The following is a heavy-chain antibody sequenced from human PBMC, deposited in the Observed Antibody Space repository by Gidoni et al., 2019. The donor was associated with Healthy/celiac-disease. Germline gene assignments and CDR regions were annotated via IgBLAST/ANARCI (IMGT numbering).Heavy chain of an antibody. CDR1: GFTFSSYW. V-gene: IGHV3-74*01. D-gene: IGHD6-13*01. CDR2: MKSDGSST. CDR3: ARVGVGIAAAGRYYGMDV. Sequence: EVQLVESGGGLVQPGGSLRLSRSASGFTFSSYWLHWVRQAPGKGLVWVSRMKSDGSSTSYADAVKGRCTISRDNAKNTLYLQMNSLRAVDTAVYYCARVGVGIAAAGRYYGMDVWGQGTTVTVSS. J-gene: IGHJ6*02.